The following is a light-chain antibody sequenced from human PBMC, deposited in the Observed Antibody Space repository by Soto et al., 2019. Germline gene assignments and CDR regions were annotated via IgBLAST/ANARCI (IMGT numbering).Light chain of an antibody. CDR3: QPYENLPP. Sequence: DIQMSLSPASLSAYVKYRVTITCQASQDISNYLNWYQQKPGKAPKLLIYDASNLETGVPSRFSGSGSGTDFTFTICRLQPEDIPTYYCQPYENLPPFGEGTRLEIK. CDR2: DAS. V-gene: IGKV1-33*01. CDR1: QDISNY. J-gene: IGKJ5*01.